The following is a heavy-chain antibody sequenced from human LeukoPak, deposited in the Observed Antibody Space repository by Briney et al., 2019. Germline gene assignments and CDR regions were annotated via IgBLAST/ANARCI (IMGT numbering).Heavy chain of an antibody. D-gene: IGHD5-18*01. V-gene: IGHV3-23*01. Sequence: GGSLRLSCAASGFTFSSYAMSWVRQAPGKGLVWVSAISGSGGSTYYVDSVKGRFTISRDNSKNTLYLQMNSLRAEDTAVYYCAREEGGSDTAMVDYWGQGTLVTVSS. CDR1: GFTFSSYA. CDR2: ISGSGGST. CDR3: AREEGGSDTAMVDY. J-gene: IGHJ4*02.